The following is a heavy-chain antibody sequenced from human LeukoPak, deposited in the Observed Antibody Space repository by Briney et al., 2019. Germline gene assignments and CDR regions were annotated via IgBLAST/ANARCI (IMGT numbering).Heavy chain of an antibody. CDR2: IYTSGST. CDR3: ARDPGTSSGWYGNWFDP. Sequence: SETLSLTCTVSGGSISSYYWSWIRQPAGKGLEWIGRIYTSGSTNYNPSLKSRVTMSVDTSKNQLSLKLSPVTAADTAVYYCARDPGTSSGWYGNWFDPWGQGTLVTVSS. J-gene: IGHJ5*02. V-gene: IGHV4-4*07. CDR1: GGSISSYY. D-gene: IGHD6-19*01.